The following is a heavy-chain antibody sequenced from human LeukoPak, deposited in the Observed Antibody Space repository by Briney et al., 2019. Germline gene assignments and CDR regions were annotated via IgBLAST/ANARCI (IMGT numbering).Heavy chain of an antibody. CDR2: IHNSGNTM. D-gene: IGHD3-22*01. CDR3: ARVAQSGYYDSSGYYHGGVY. V-gene: IGHV3-11*04. J-gene: IGHJ4*02. Sequence: GGSLRLSCAASGFTFSGYYMSWIRQAPGKGLEWVSYIHNSGNTMYYADSVKGRFTISRDNAKNSLYLQMNSLRAEDTAVYYCARVAQSGYYDSSGYYHGGVYWGQGTLVTVSS. CDR1: GFTFSGYY.